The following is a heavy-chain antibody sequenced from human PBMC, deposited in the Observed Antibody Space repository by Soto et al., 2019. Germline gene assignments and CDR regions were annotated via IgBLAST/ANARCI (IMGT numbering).Heavy chain of an antibody. CDR1: GFTFSTYG. D-gene: IGHD2-8*01. Sequence: QVQLVESGGGVVQPGRSLRLSCAASGFTFSTYGMHWVRQAPGKGLEWVAVISNDGSRKYYADSVKGRFTISRDNSKNTLYLQMISLRAEDTAVDYCAMAGYCTNGVCYSYFYFGMDVWGQGTTVTVSS. CDR2: ISNDGSRK. CDR3: AMAGYCTNGVCYSYFYFGMDV. V-gene: IGHV3-30*03. J-gene: IGHJ6*02.